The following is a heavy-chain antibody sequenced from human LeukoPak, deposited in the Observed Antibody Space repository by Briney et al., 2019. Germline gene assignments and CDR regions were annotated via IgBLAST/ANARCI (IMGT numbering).Heavy chain of an antibody. CDR1: GGTFSSYA. V-gene: IGHV1-69*05. CDR2: IIPIFGTA. Sequence: GASVKVSCKASGGTFSSYAISWVRQAPGQGLEWMGRIIPIFGTANYAQKFQGRVTITTDESTSTAYMELSSLRSEDTAVYYCARAPYSSGPPLFDYWGQGTLVTVSS. D-gene: IGHD6-19*01. J-gene: IGHJ4*02. CDR3: ARAPYSSGPPLFDY.